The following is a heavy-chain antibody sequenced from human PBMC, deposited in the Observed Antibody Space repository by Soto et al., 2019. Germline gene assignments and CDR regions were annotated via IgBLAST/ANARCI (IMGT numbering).Heavy chain of an antibody. J-gene: IGHJ6*03. CDR3: ARVAVGHYFMDF. CDR1: GFTFSNYW. CDR2: INSDGTRT. Sequence: GGSLRLSCAASGFTFSNYWMHWVRQAPGKGLVWVSRINSDGTRTNYADSVKGRFTISRDNAENTLYLQMNSLTAEDTAVYYCARVAVGHYFMDFWGKGSTVIVSS. V-gene: IGHV3-74*01.